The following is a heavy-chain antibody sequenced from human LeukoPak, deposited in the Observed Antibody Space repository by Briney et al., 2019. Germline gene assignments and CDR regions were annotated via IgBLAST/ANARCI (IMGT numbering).Heavy chain of an antibody. CDR3: ARDMIVVVTSDTFDI. Sequence: GGTLRLSCAASGITFSSYGMSWVRQAPGKGLEWVSGISGTGENTYYADSVKGRFTISRDQSKNTLYLQMNSLTAEDTAVYFCARDMIVVVTSDTFDIWGQGTVVTVSS. CDR1: GITFSSYG. CDR2: ISGTGENT. D-gene: IGHD2-21*02. J-gene: IGHJ3*02. V-gene: IGHV3-23*01.